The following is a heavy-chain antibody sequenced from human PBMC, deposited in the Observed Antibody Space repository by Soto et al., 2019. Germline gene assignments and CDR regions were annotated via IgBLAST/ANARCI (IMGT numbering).Heavy chain of an antibody. Sequence: GGSLRLSCAASGFTFSSYSMNWVRQAPDRGLEWVAAMWYDESRTFYAESVKGRFTISRDDSRKTLYLEMNTLRGSTVAAILFDYWGQEPWSPSPQ. CDR3: DY. CDR2: MWYDESRT. J-gene: IGHJ4*01. D-gene: IGHD2-15*01. V-gene: IGHV3-33*08. CDR1: GFTFSSYS.